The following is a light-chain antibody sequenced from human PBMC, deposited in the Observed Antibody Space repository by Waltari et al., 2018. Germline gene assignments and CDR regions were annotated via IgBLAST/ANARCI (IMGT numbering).Light chain of an antibody. CDR1: SSDVGGHND. J-gene: IGLJ3*02. CDR2: DVT. Sequence: QSALTQPASVSGSPGQSITISCTGSSSDVGGHNDVPWYQQLPGNAPKLIIFDVTQRPSGVSNRFSGSKSANTASLTISGLQTEDEADYYCTSWTSTGALWVFGGGTKLTVL. CDR3: TSWTSTGALWV. V-gene: IGLV2-14*01.